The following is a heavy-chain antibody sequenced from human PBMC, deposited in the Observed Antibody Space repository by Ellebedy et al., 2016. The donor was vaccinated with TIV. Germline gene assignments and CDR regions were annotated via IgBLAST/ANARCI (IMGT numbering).Heavy chain of an antibody. D-gene: IGHD6-25*01. J-gene: IGHJ4*02. CDR2: ISAYNGNT. V-gene: IGHV1-18*01. Sequence: ASVKVSCKASGYTFTSYGISWVRQAPGQGLEWMGWISAYNGNTNYAQKLQGRVTMTTDTSTSTAYMELRSLRSDDTAVYYCARERGPYSSDVGPDYWGQGTLVTVSS. CDR1: GYTFTSYG. CDR3: ARERGPYSSDVGPDY.